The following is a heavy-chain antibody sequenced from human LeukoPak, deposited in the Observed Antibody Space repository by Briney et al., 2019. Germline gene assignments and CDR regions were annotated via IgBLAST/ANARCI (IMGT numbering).Heavy chain of an antibody. V-gene: IGHV3-30*18. J-gene: IGHJ4*02. D-gene: IGHD4-17*01. Sequence: PGGSLRLSCAASGITFSNYAMHWVRQAPGKGLEWVAAISYDGTNKYYTDSVKGRFTISRDNSKNTLFLQMNSLRVEDTAVYYCAKGKAYHDYAPVDSWGQGTLVTASS. CDR3: AKGKAYHDYAPVDS. CDR2: ISYDGTNK. CDR1: GITFSNYA.